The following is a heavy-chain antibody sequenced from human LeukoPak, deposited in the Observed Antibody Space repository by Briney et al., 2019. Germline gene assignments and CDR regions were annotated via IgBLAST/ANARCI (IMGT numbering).Heavy chain of an antibody. CDR1: GGSISSGSYY. J-gene: IGHJ5*02. CDR2: IYTSGST. V-gene: IGHV4-61*02. D-gene: IGHD3-3*01. CDR3: ARGTTYYDFWSGYGWFDP. Sequence: SETLSLTCTVSGGSISSGSYYWSWIRQPAGKGLEWIGRIYTSGSTNYNPSLKSRVTISVDTSKNQFSLKLSSVTAADTAVYYCARGTTYYDFWSGYGWFDPWGQGTLVTVSS.